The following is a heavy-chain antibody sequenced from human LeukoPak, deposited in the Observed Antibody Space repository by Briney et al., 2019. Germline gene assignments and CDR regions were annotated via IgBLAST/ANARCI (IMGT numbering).Heavy chain of an antibody. CDR2: INHSGST. J-gene: IGHJ4*02. D-gene: IGHD2-2*01. Sequence: TSETLSLTCVVYGGSFSGYYWSWIRQPPGKGREWIGEINHSGSTNYNPSLKSRVTISVDTSKNQFSLKLSSVTAADTAVYYCASEENCSSTSCYAYWGQGTLVTFSS. V-gene: IGHV4-34*01. CDR1: GGSFSGYY. CDR3: ASEENCSSTSCYAY.